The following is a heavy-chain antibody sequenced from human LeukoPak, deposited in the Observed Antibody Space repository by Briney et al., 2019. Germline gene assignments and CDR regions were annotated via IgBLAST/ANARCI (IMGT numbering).Heavy chain of an antibody. J-gene: IGHJ1*01. CDR1: GFTFSSYE. Sequence: GGSLRLSCAASGFTFSSYEMNWVRQAPGKGLEWVSYISSSGSTIYYADSVKGRFTISRDNAKNSLYLQMNSLGAEDTAVYYCARDYYDSSGYYAPGYFQHWGQGTLVTVSS. CDR3: ARDYYDSSGYYAPGYFQH. CDR2: ISSSGSTI. V-gene: IGHV3-48*03. D-gene: IGHD3-22*01.